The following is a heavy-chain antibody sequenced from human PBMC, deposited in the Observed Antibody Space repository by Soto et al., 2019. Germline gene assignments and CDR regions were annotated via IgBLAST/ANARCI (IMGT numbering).Heavy chain of an antibody. CDR2: IIPIFGTA. J-gene: IGHJ6*02. Sequence: GASVKVSCKASGDTFSSYAISWVRQAPGQGLEWMGGIIPIFGTANYAQKFQGRVTITADESTSTAYMELSSLRSEDTAVYYCARGPSRSSWLIPSYYHYGMDVWRQGTTVTVSS. D-gene: IGHD6-13*01. V-gene: IGHV1-69*13. CDR1: GDTFSSYA. CDR3: ARGPSRSSWLIPSYYHYGMDV.